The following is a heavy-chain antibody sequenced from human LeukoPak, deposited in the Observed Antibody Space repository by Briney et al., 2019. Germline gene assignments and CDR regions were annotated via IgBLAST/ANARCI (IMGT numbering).Heavy chain of an antibody. J-gene: IGHJ3*02. D-gene: IGHD6-19*01. CDR1: GYTFTSYG. Sequence: ASVKVSCKASGYTFTSYGISWVRQAPGQGLEWMGWISAYNGNTNYAQKLQGRVTMTTDTSTSTAYMELSSLRSEDTAVYYCATALAAGAFDIWGQGTMVTVSS. CDR3: ATALAAGAFDI. CDR2: ISAYNGNT. V-gene: IGHV1-18*01.